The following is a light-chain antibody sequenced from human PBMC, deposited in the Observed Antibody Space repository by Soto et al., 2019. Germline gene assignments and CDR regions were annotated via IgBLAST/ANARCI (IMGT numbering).Light chain of an antibody. CDR2: AAS. CDR3: QQSYSTPT. Sequence: DIQMIQSPSSLSASVGDRVTITCRASQSISSYLNWYQQKPGKAPKLLIYAASSLQSGVPSRFSGSGSGTDFTFTISSLQPEDFVTYYCQQSYSTPTFGQGTKLEIK. CDR1: QSISSY. J-gene: IGKJ2*01. V-gene: IGKV1-39*01.